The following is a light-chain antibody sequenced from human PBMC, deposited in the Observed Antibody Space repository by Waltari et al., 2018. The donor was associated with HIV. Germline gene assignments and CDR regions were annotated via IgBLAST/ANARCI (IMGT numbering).Light chain of an antibody. Sequence: AVRMTQSPSSVSGPLGGRAPISCRASQGIRNDLSWFQMKSGGAPKLLIYASTILQTGVPPRFSGSASGTDFTLTISNLQSEDFATYFCLQDFEYPWTFGQGTTVE. J-gene: IGKJ1*01. CDR1: QGIRND. CDR3: LQDFEYPWT. CDR2: AST. V-gene: IGKV1-6*02.